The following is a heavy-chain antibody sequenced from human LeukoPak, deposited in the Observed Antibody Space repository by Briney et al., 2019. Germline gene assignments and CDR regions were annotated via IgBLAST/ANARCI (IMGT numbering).Heavy chain of an antibody. Sequence: GASVKVSCKASGYTFTGYYMHWVRQAPGKGLEWMGGFDPEDGETIYAQKFQGRVTMTEDTSTDTAYMELSSLRSEDTAVYYCATPGAGSSGWIEAFDPWGQGTLVTVSS. V-gene: IGHV1-24*01. CDR3: ATPGAGSSGWIEAFDP. CDR1: GYTFTGYY. J-gene: IGHJ5*02. D-gene: IGHD6-19*01. CDR2: FDPEDGET.